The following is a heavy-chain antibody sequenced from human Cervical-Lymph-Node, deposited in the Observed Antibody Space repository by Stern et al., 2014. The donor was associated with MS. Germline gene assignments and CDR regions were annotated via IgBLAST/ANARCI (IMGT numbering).Heavy chain of an antibody. J-gene: IGHJ4*02. CDR3: ARGDSEAPSYYFDY. V-gene: IGHV1-69*01. Sequence: QVQLQQSGAEVKKPGSSVKVSCKTSGGTFNTFAIGWVRQAPGQGLEWMGGITPLCDATNYAQKFQGRLTITADESTRTVYMELSSLRFDDTAIYYCARGDSEAPSYYFDYWGQGTLVTVSS. CDR1: GGTFNTFA. D-gene: IGHD2-2*01. CDR2: ITPLCDAT.